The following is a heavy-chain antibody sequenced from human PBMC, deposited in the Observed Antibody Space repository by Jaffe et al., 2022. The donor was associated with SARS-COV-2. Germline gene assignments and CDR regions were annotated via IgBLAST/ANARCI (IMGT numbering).Heavy chain of an antibody. D-gene: IGHD2-2*01. CDR3: ARYGRDIVVVPAVAVRDYYYYMDV. V-gene: IGHV4-39*01. J-gene: IGHJ6*03. CDR2: IYYSGST. Sequence: QLQLQESGPGLVKPSETLSLTCTVSGGSISSSSYYWGWIRQPPGKGLEWIGSIYYSGSTYYNPSLKSRVTISVDTSKNQFSLKLSSVTAADTAVYYCARYGRDIVVVPAVAVRDYYYYMDVWGKGTTVTVSS. CDR1: GGSISSSSYY.